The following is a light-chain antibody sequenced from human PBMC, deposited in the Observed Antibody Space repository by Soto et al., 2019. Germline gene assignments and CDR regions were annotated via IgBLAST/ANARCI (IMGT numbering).Light chain of an antibody. Sequence: QPVLTQPPSASGTPGQRVTISCSGSIGSNYIYWYQQLPGTAPKLLIYKNNLRPSGVPDRFSGSRSGTSASLAISGLRSEDETDYYCATRDDGLSGDWAFGGGTKLTVL. J-gene: IGLJ3*02. CDR2: KNN. CDR1: IGSNY. V-gene: IGLV1-47*01. CDR3: ATRDDGLSGDWA.